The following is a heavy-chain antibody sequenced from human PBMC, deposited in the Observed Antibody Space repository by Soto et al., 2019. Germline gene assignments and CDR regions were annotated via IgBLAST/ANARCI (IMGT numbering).Heavy chain of an antibody. D-gene: IGHD2-21*02. J-gene: IGHJ1*01. Sequence: QVQLQESGPGLVKPSQTLSLTCTVSGGSISSGDYYWSWIRQPPGKGLEWIGYIYYSGSTYYNPYLKMRVTISVDTSKNQFPLKLSSGTAADTAVYYCARGGGAYCGGDCYKSAEYFQHWGQGTLVTVSS. V-gene: IGHV4-30-4*01. CDR3: ARGGGAYCGGDCYKSAEYFQH. CDR1: GGSISSGDYY. CDR2: IYYSGST.